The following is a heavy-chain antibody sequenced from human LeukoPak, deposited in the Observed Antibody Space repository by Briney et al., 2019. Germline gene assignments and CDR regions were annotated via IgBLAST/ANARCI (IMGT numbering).Heavy chain of an antibody. CDR3: ARGHRIAVAGPSPY. J-gene: IGHJ4*02. CDR2: MNPNSGNT. CDR1: GYTFTSYD. D-gene: IGHD6-19*01. Sequence: GASVKASCKASGYTFTSYDINWVRQATGQGLEWMGWMNPNSGNTGYAQKFQGRVTMTRNTSISTAYMELSSLRSEDTAVYYSARGHRIAVAGPSPYWGQGTLVTVSS. V-gene: IGHV1-8*01.